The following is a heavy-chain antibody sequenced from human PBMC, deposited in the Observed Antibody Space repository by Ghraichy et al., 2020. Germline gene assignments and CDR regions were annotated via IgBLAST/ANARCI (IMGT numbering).Heavy chain of an antibody. CDR1: GFSFSNYW. Sequence: GGSLRLSCAASGFSFSNYWMHWVRKAPGKGPVWVSCISTDGSNTRYADSVKGRFTISRDNARNRLYLQMNSLRAEDTAVYYCAGPGYCSSSSCYLMEFDPWGQGTLVTVSS. V-gene: IGHV3-74*01. CDR3: AGPGYCSSSSCYLMEFDP. D-gene: IGHD2-2*01. CDR2: ISTDGSNT. J-gene: IGHJ5*02.